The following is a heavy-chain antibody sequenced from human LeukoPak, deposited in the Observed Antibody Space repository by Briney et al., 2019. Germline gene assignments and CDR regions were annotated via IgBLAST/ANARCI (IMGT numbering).Heavy chain of an antibody. Sequence: SETLSLTCAVYGGSFSGYYWSWIRQPPGKGLEWIGEINHSGSTNYNPSLKSRVTISVDTSKNQFSLKLSSVTAADTAVYYCARGSSVTVAFDIWGQGTMVTVSS. CDR2: INHSGST. V-gene: IGHV4-34*01. CDR3: ARGSSVTVAFDI. D-gene: IGHD2-8*01. CDR1: GGSFSGYY. J-gene: IGHJ3*02.